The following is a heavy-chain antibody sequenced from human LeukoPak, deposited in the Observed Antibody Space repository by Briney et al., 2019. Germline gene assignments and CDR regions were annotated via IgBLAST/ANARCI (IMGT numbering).Heavy chain of an antibody. CDR1: GFTSSIYS. CDR2: ISYDGVDE. Sequence: SGGSLRLSCTTTGFTSSIYSMHWVRQAPGKGLEWVAVISYDGVDEYYADSVKGRFTIFRDNSKDTLYLQLNALTADDTAVYYCATEWAGATRRFEHWGQGTLVTVSS. D-gene: IGHD1-26*01. CDR3: ATEWAGATRRFEH. V-gene: IGHV3-30*04. J-gene: IGHJ4*02.